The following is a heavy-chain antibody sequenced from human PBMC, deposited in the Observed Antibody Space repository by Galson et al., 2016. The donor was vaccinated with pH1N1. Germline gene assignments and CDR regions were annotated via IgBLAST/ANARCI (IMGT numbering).Heavy chain of an antibody. CDR2: ILYDGTNE. D-gene: IGHD5-12*01. J-gene: IGHJ4*02. Sequence: SLRLSCAASGFTFTSYAMHWVRQAPGKGLEWVAVILYDGTNEYYADSVKGRFTLSRDKTQSTVYLQMNSLRTEDTAVYYCARDSEYSGHEGLHWAQGTLVIVSS. V-gene: IGHV3-30*04. CDR1: GFTFTSYA. CDR3: ARDSEYSGHEGLH.